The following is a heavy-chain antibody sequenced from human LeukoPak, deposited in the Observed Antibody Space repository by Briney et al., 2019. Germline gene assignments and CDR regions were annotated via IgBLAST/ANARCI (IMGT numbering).Heavy chain of an antibody. D-gene: IGHD3-10*01. Sequence: SETLSLTCTVSGGSISSFSWSWIRQPAGKGLEWIGRIYSSGSTSYNPSLKSRVTMSVDTSNNQFSLKLSSVTAADTAVYYCARDDYYGSPGVYAFDIWGQGTMVTVSS. V-gene: IGHV4-4*07. CDR1: GGSISSFS. CDR2: IYSSGST. CDR3: ARDDYYGSPGVYAFDI. J-gene: IGHJ3*02.